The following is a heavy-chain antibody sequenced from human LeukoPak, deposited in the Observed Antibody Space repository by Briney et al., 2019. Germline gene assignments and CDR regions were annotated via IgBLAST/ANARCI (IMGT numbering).Heavy chain of an antibody. J-gene: IGHJ3*02. D-gene: IGHD3-22*01. V-gene: IGHV4-61*02. Sequence: PSETLSLTCTVSGDSISSGDYYWSWIRQPAGKGLEWIGRISTSGSTNYNPSLNSRVTISVDTSKNQFSLKLSSVTAADTAVYYCARGFRRITMIVVVTTGAFDIWGQGTMVTVSS. CDR3: ARGFRRITMIVVVTTGAFDI. CDR1: GDSISSGDYY. CDR2: ISTSGST.